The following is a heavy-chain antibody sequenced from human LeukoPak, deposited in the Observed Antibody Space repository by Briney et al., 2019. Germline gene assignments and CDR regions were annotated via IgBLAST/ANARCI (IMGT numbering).Heavy chain of an antibody. Sequence: ASVKVSCKASGYSFTGSAMNWVRQAPGQGLEWMGWINTNTGNPTYAQGFTGRFVFSLDTSVSTAYIQISSLKTEDTAVYFCARSQTYGDHPPFDYWGQGTLVTVSS. CDR2: INTNTGNP. CDR1: GYSFTGSA. J-gene: IGHJ4*02. D-gene: IGHD4-17*01. CDR3: ARSQTYGDHPPFDY. V-gene: IGHV7-4-1*02.